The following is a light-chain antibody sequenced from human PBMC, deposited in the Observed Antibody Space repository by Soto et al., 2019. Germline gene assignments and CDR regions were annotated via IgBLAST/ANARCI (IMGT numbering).Light chain of an antibody. CDR3: QQYNSYSLYT. CDR1: QSISSW. CDR2: TAS. V-gene: IGKV1-5*03. Sequence: DIQMTQPPSTLSASVGDRVTITCRASQSISSWLAWYQQKPGKAPKLLIYTASTLESGVPSRFSGSGSGTEFTLTISSLQPDDFATYYCQQYNSYSLYTFGQGTKLEIK. J-gene: IGKJ2*01.